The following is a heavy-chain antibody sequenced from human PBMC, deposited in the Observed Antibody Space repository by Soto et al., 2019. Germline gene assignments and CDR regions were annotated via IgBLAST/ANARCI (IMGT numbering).Heavy chain of an antibody. Sequence: LRLSCAASGFTFRTYAMSWVRQAPGKGLEWVSTIGGSGGSMYYTDSVKGRFTISRDNSKNTLYLQMNSLRAEDTAVYHCAKDRDGYSSGVFDYWGQGALVTGSS. CDR3: AKDRDGYSSGVFDY. J-gene: IGHJ4*02. V-gene: IGHV3-23*01. D-gene: IGHD3-10*01. CDR2: IGGSGGSM. CDR1: GFTFRTYA.